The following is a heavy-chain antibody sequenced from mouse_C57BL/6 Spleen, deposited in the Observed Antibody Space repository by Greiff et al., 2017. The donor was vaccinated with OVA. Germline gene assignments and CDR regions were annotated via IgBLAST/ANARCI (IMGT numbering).Heavy chain of an antibody. Sequence: EVQLQQSGAELVRPGASVKLSCTASGFNIKDDYMHWVKQRPEQGLEWIGWIDPENGDTEYASKFQGKATITADTSSNTAYLQLSSLTSEDTAVYYCTTRYYGSSYDADYWGEGTTLTVSS. D-gene: IGHD1-1*01. CDR3: TTRYYGSSYDADY. V-gene: IGHV14-4*01. CDR2: IDPENGDT. J-gene: IGHJ2*01. CDR1: GFNIKDDY.